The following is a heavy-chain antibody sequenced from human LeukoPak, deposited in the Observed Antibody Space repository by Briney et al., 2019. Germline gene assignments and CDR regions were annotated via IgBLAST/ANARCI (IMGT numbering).Heavy chain of an antibody. D-gene: IGHD3-3*01. V-gene: IGHV4-39*01. CDR1: GGSISSSTYY. CDR2: ISYSGSS. J-gene: IGHJ6*03. CDR3: ARLFYDFWSGHYYYYMDV. Sequence: SETLSLTCTVSGGSISSSTYYWGWIRQPPGKGLEWIGSISYSGSSYYNPSLKSRVTISVDASKNQFSLKVSSVAAADTAVYYCARLFYDFWSGHYYYYMDVWGKGTTVTVSS.